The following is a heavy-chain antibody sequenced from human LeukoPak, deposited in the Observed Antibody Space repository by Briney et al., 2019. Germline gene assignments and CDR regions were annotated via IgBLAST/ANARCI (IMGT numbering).Heavy chain of an antibody. J-gene: IGHJ3*02. V-gene: IGHV1-2*02. Sequence: GASVKVSCKASGYTFTGYYMHWMRQAPGQGLEWMGWINPNSGGTNYAQKFQGRVTMTRDTSISTAYMELSRLRSDDTAVYYCARSRSNIVVVIAIGVYAFDIWGQGTMVTVSS. CDR3: ARSRSNIVVVIAIGVYAFDI. CDR1: GYTFTGYY. D-gene: IGHD2-21*01. CDR2: INPNSGGT.